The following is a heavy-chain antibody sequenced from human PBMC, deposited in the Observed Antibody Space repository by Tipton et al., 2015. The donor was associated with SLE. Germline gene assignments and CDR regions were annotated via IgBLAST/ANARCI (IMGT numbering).Heavy chain of an antibody. CDR1: GGSISSSSYY. Sequence: TLSLTCTVSGGSISSSSYYWGWIRQPPGKGLEWIGSIYYSGSTYYNPSLKSRVTISVDTSKNQFSLKLSSVTAADTAVYYCARVGDEAAAALGYWGQGTLVTVPS. V-gene: IGHV4-39*07. CDR2: IYYSGST. J-gene: IGHJ4*02. CDR3: ARVGDEAAAALGY. D-gene: IGHD6-13*01.